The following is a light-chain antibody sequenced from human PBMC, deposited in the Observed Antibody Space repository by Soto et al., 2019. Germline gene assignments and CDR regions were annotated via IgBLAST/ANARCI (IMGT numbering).Light chain of an antibody. Sequence: QTVVTQEPSFSVSPGGTVTLTCGLSSGSVSTSSYPSWHQQTPGQAPRTLIYSTNTRSSGVPDRFSGSILGNKAALTITGAQADDESDYYCVLYMGNGISVFGGGTKLTVL. V-gene: IGLV8-61*01. CDR3: VLYMGNGISV. CDR2: STN. J-gene: IGLJ2*01. CDR1: SGSVSTSSY.